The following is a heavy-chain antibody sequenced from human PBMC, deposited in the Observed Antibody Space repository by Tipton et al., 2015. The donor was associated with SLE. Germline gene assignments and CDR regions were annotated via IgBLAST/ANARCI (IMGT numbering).Heavy chain of an antibody. V-gene: IGHV3-21*01. J-gene: IGHJ4*02. CDR3: ARDSFHYDTSGYYLYYFDY. D-gene: IGHD3-22*01. Sequence: SLRLSCAASGFTFTTYGLNWVRQAPGKGLEWVSSVSSGGDFIYYADSVKGRFTISRDNAKNSLYLQMNSLRAEDTAVYYCARDSFHYDTSGYYLYYFDYWGQGTLVTVSS. CDR1: GFTFTTYG. CDR2: VSSGGDFI.